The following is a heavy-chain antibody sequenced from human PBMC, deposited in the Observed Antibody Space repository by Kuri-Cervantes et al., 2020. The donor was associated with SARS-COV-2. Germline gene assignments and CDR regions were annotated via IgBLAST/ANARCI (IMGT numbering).Heavy chain of an antibody. CDR3: AREGSGWYGEDYYYYGMDV. CDR2: IYYSGST. V-gene: IGHV4-59*01. CDR1: WGPICSYY. D-gene: IGHD6-19*01. Sequence: TIPWGPICSYYWSWIRQPPGKGLEWVGYIYYSGSTNYNPSLKSRVTISVDTSKNQFSLKLSSVTAADTAVYHCAREGSGWYGEDYYYYGMDVWGQGATVTVSS. J-gene: IGHJ6*02.